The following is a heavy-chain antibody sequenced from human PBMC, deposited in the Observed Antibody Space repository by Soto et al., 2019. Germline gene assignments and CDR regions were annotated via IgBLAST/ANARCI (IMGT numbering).Heavy chain of an antibody. V-gene: IGHV1-69*01. CDR2: IIPIFGTA. D-gene: IGHD2-15*01. J-gene: IGHJ6*02. CDR1: GGTFSSYA. Sequence: QVQLVQSGAEVKKPGSSVKVSCKASGGTFSSYAISWVRQAPGQGLEWMGGIIPIFGTANYAQKFQGRVTITADESTSTAYMELSSLRSEDTAVYYCARSAASIVVVVAATTYYGMDLWGQGTTVTVSS. CDR3: ARSAASIVVVVAATTYYGMDL.